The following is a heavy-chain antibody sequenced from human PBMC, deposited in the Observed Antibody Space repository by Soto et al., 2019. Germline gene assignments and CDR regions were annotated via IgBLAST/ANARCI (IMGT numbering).Heavy chain of an antibody. J-gene: IGHJ4*02. CDR1: VFTFSINA. D-gene: IGHD6-19*01. V-gene: IGHV3-23*01. CDR3: AKDSGWHEANDYFEY. Sequence: GGSLRLSCASSVFTFSINALSLVRQSPGKGLEWVSAISANGQGIYYADSVRGRFSISRDNSRNTVFMQMDSLRAEDTAVYYCAKDSGWHEANDYFEYWGQGTLLTLSS. CDR2: ISANGQGI.